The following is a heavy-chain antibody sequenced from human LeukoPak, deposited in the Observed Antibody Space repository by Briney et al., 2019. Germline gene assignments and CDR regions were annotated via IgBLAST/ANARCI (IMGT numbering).Heavy chain of an antibody. V-gene: IGHV3-23*01. CDR1: GFTFSSYA. CDR3: AKDIRSSSLGVAVD. J-gene: IGHJ4*02. CDR2: ISGSGGST. Sequence: GGSLRLSCAASGFTFSSYAMSWVRQAPGKGLEWVPAISGSGGSTYYADSVKGRFTISRDNAKNSLYLQMNSLRAEDTAFYYCAKDIRSSSLGVAVDWGQGTLVTVSS. D-gene: IGHD6-6*01.